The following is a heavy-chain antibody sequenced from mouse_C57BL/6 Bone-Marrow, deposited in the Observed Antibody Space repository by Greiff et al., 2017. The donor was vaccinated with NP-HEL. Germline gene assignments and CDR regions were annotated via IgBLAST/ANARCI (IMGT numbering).Heavy chain of an antibody. J-gene: IGHJ3*01. Sequence: VQLQQSGPGLVQPSQSLSITCTVSGFSLTSYGVHWVRQSPGKGLEWLGVIWSGGSTDYNAAFIPRLSISKDNSTSQVFFRMNSLQADDTAIYYCASPYCDYAWFAYWGQGTLVTVSA. CDR3: ASPYCDYAWFAY. CDR1: GFSLTSYG. V-gene: IGHV2-2*01. CDR2: IWSGGST. D-gene: IGHD2-4*01.